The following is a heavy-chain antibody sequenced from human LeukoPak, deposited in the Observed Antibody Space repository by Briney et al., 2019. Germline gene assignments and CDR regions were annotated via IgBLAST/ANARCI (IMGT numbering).Heavy chain of an antibody. CDR2: IRYDGSNK. J-gene: IGHJ6*03. CDR3: ARLTYYYYYMDV. V-gene: IGHV3-30*02. D-gene: IGHD6-19*01. Sequence: PGGSLRLSCAASGFTFSNYGMHWVRQAPGKGLEWVAFIRYDGSNKYYADSVKGRVTISRDNSKNTLYLQMNSLRAEDTAVYYCARLTYYYYYMDVWGKGTTVTVSS. CDR1: GFTFSNYG.